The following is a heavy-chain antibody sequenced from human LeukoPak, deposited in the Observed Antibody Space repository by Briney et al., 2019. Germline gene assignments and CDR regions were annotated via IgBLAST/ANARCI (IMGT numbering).Heavy chain of an antibody. CDR2: ISYDGSDK. CDR3: ARDRLGYCSGGTCYSYYFDF. D-gene: IGHD2-15*01. Sequence: HPGRSLRLSCAASGFTFSNYAMHWVRQAPGKGLEWAAVISYDGSDKYYADSVKGRLTISRDNSKTTLYLQMNSLRPEDTAVYFCARDRLGYCSGGTCYSYYFDFWGQGTLVTVSS. J-gene: IGHJ4*02. V-gene: IGHV3-30-3*01. CDR1: GFTFSNYA.